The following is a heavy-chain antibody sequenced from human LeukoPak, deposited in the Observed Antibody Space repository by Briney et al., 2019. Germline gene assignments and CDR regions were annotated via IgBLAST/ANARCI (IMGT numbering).Heavy chain of an antibody. J-gene: IGHJ4*02. V-gene: IGHV4-39*07. CDR1: GGSISSSSYY. D-gene: IGHD3-22*01. CDR2: IYYSGST. Sequence: SKTLSLTCTVSGGSISSSSYYWGWIRQPPGKGLEWIGSIYYSGSTYYNPSLKSRVTISVDTSKNQFSLKLSSVTAADTAVYYCASLGVYDSSGYYYWGQGTLVTVSS. CDR3: ASLGVYDSSGYYY.